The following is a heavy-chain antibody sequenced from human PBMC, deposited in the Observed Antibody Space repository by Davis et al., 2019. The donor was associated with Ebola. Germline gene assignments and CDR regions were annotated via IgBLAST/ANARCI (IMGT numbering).Heavy chain of an antibody. CDR1: GYTFTSYT. J-gene: IGHJ4*02. CDR2: INAGSGYT. V-gene: IGHV1-3*01. Sequence: ASLQVFCNASGYTFTSYTIHWVRQAPGQMLEWMGWINAGSGYTKSSQKFQGRVTITRDTSATTAYMELSSLTSEDTAVYYCTIGGTTGGFDYWGQGTLVTVSS. D-gene: IGHD3-16*01. CDR3: TIGGTTGGFDY.